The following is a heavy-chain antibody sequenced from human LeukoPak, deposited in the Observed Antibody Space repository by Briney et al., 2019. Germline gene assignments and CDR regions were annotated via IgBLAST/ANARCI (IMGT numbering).Heavy chain of an antibody. D-gene: IGHD2-8*01. J-gene: IGHJ4*02. Sequence: PSETLSLTCAVYGGSISSGGYYWSWIRQHPGKGLEWIGYIYSGSTYYNPSLKSRVTISVDTSKNQFSLKLSSVTAADTAVYYCARDKMGVEIDYWGQGTLVTVSS. V-gene: IGHV4-31*11. CDR1: GGSISSGGYY. CDR2: IYSGST. CDR3: ARDKMGVEIDY.